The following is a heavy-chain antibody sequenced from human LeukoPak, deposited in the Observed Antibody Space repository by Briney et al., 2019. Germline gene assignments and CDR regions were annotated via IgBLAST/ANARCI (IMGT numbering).Heavy chain of an antibody. CDR3: ARDPRYYDFWSGYYTAYYFDY. CDR2: INPSGGST. D-gene: IGHD3-3*01. Sequence: ASVKVSCKASGYTFTSYYMHWVRQAPGQGLEWMGIINPSGGSTSYAQKFQGRVTMTRDTSTSTVYMELSSLRSEDTAVYYCARDPRYYDFWSGYYTAYYFDYWGQGTLVTVSS. V-gene: IGHV1-46*01. CDR1: GYTFTSYY. J-gene: IGHJ4*02.